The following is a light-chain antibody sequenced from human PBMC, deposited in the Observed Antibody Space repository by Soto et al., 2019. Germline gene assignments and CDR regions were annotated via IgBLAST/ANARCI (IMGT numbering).Light chain of an antibody. V-gene: IGKV3-15*01. CDR1: QSVSSN. Sequence: EIVLTQSAGTLSLSPGERATLSCRASQSVSSNLAWYQQKPGQAPRLLIYGASTRATGIPARFSGSGSETEFILTISSLQSEDFAVYYCQHYNTWPWTFGQGTKVDIK. J-gene: IGKJ1*01. CDR2: GAS. CDR3: QHYNTWPWT.